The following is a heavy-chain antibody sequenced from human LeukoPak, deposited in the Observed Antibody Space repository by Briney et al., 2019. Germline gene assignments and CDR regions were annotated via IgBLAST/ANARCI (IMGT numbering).Heavy chain of an antibody. D-gene: IGHD2-8*01. CDR3: AREVPGSPPNG. CDR2: IYYSGST. CDR1: GGSISSYY. V-gene: IGHV4-39*07. J-gene: IGHJ4*02. Sequence: PSETLSLTCTVSGGSISSYYWGWIRQPPGKGLEWIGSIYYSGSTYYNPSLKSRVTISVDTSKNQFSLKLSSVTAADTAVYYCAREVPGSPPNGWGQGTLVTVSS.